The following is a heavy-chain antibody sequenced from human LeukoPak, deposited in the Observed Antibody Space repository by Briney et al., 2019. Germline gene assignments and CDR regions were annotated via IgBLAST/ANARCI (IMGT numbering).Heavy chain of an antibody. CDR3: ARDLGYCSTTSCNRNWFDP. Sequence: GASVKVSCKASGYTFTSYGISWVRQAPGQGLEWVGWTSANNGHTNYVQRFQGRVTMTTDTSTNTAYMEVRSLRSDDTAVYYCARDLGYCSTTSCNRNWFDPWGQGTLVTASS. CDR1: GYTFTSYG. J-gene: IGHJ5*02. D-gene: IGHD2-2*01. CDR2: TSANNGHT. V-gene: IGHV1-18*01.